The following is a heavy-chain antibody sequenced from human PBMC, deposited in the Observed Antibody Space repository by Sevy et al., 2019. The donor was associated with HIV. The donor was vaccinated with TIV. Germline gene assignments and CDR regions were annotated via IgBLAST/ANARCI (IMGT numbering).Heavy chain of an antibody. J-gene: IGHJ4*02. Sequence: GGSLRLSCAASGFIFSNAWMSWVRQAPGKGLEWVGRIKSKSDGGPSDYAAPVKGRFTISRDDSRNTLYLQMNSLKTEDTAVYYCTSRTTVEGVFDFWGQGTLVTVSS. D-gene: IGHD4-17*01. CDR1: GFIFSNAW. V-gene: IGHV3-15*01. CDR2: IKSKSDGGPS. CDR3: TSRTTVEGVFDF.